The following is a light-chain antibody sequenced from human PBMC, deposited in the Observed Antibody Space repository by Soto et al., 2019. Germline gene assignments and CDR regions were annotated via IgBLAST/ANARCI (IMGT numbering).Light chain of an antibody. CDR2: DVS. CDR1: QDIRGA. V-gene: IGKV1-13*02. CDR3: QQFNSYPIT. Sequence: AIQVTQSPSSLSASVGDRVTITCRASQDIRGALAWYQQKPGKAPKLLIYDVSTLESGVPSRFSGSGSGTEFPLPIPSLQPGDFGTYICQQFNSYPITFGHGTRLDIK. J-gene: IGKJ5*01.